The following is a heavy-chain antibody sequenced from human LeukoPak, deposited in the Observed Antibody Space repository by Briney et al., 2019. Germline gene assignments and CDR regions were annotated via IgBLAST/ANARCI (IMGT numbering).Heavy chain of an antibody. D-gene: IGHD2-2*01. CDR3: AREVISTPSYFDY. J-gene: IGHJ4*02. Sequence: GGSLRLSCSASGFTFSTYWMSWVRQAPGKGLEWVANMKRDGSEIYYVDSVKGRFTMSRDSSKNTLYLQMNSLGADDTAVYYCAREVISTPSYFDYWGQGILVTVSS. CDR1: GFTFSTYW. V-gene: IGHV3-7*03. CDR2: MKRDGSEI.